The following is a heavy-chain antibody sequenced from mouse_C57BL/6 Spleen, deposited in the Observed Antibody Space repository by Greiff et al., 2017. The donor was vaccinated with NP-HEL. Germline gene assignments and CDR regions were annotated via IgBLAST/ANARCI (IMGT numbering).Heavy chain of an antibody. J-gene: IGHJ1*03. CDR2: ISDGGSYT. Sequence: EVQGVESGGGLVKPGGSLKLSCAASGFTFSSYAMSWVRQTPEKRLEWVATISDGGSYTYYPDNVKGRFTISRENAKNNLYLQMSHLKSEDTAMYYCATIADWYFDVWGTGTTVTVSS. CDR3: ATIADWYFDV. V-gene: IGHV5-4*01. CDR1: GFTFSSYA.